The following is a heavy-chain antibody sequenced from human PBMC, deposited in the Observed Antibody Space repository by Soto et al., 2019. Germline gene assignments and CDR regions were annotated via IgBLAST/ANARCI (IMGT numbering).Heavy chain of an antibody. Sequence: GESLKISCAASGFTFSSYAMHWVRQAPGKGLEWVAVISYDGSNKYYADSVKGRFTISRDNSKNTLYLQMNSLRARDTAVYYCARPGRYCSSTSCHDYFDYWGQGTLVTVSS. CDR1: GFTFSSYA. V-gene: IGHV3-30-3*01. D-gene: IGHD2-2*01. CDR2: ISYDGSNK. J-gene: IGHJ4*02. CDR3: ARPGRYCSSTSCHDYFDY.